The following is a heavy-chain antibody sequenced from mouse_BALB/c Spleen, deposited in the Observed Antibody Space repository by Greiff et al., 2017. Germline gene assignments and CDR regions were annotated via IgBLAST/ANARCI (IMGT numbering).Heavy chain of an antibody. V-gene: IGHV1-63*02. CDR1: GYTFTNYW. J-gene: IGHJ4*01. D-gene: IGHD1-1*01. CDR3: ARFTPGDY. Sequence: VQLVESGAELVRPGTSVKISCKASGYTFTNYWLGWVKQRPGHGLEWIGDIYPGGGYTNYNEKFKGKATLTADTSSSTAYMQLSSLTSEDSAVYFCARFTPGDYWGQGTSVTVSS. CDR2: IYPGGGYT.